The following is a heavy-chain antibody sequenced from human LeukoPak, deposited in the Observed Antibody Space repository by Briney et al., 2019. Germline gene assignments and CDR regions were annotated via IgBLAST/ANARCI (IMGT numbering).Heavy chain of an antibody. Sequence: SETLSLTCAVYGGSFSGYYWSWIRQPPGKGLEWIGEINHSGSTNYNPSLKSRVTIPVDTSKNQFSLKLSSVTAADTAVYYCARGANFYYYGMDVWGQGTTVTVSS. CDR3: ARGANFYYYGMDV. V-gene: IGHV4-34*01. CDR2: INHSGST. D-gene: IGHD2-15*01. CDR1: GGSFSGYY. J-gene: IGHJ6*02.